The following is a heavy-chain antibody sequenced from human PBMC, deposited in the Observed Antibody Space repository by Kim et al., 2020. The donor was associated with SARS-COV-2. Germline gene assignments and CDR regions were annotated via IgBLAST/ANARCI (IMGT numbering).Heavy chain of an antibody. V-gene: IGHV3-30*18. Sequence: GGSLRLSCAASGFTFSSYGMHWVRQAPGKGLVWVAVISYDGSNKYYADAVNGRFTITRDNSKNTLYLQMNSLRAEETAVYYCAKGPYSSVWNYFDYWGQGTLVTVAS. CDR1: GFTFSSYG. CDR2: ISYDGSNK. CDR3: AKGPYSSVWNYFDY. D-gene: IGHD6-19*01. J-gene: IGHJ4*01.